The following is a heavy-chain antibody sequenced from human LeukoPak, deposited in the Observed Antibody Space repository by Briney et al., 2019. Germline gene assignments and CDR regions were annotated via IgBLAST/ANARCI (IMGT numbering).Heavy chain of an antibody. V-gene: IGHV1-18*04. D-gene: IGHD3-9*01. Sequence: ASVKVSCKASGYTFTSYGISWVRQAPGQGLEWMGWISAYNGNTNYAQKLQGRVTMTTDTSTSTAYMELRGLRSDDTAVYYCARDQFPEYYDILTGYYYGMDVWGKGTTVTVSS. J-gene: IGHJ6*04. CDR1: GYTFTSYG. CDR3: ARDQFPEYYDILTGYYYGMDV. CDR2: ISAYNGNT.